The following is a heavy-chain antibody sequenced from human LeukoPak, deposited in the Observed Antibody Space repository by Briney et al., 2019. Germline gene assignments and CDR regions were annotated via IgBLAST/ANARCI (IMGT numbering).Heavy chain of an antibody. V-gene: IGHV1-46*01. Sequence: ASVKVSCKASGYTFTSYYMHRVRQAPGQGLEWMGIINPSGGSTSYAQKFQGRVTMTRDTSTSTVYMELSSLRSEDTAVYYCARDLPTMVRGNYYYYGMDVWGQGTTVTVSS. J-gene: IGHJ6*02. CDR2: INPSGGST. CDR1: GYTFTSYY. CDR3: ARDLPTMVRGNYYYYGMDV. D-gene: IGHD3-10*01.